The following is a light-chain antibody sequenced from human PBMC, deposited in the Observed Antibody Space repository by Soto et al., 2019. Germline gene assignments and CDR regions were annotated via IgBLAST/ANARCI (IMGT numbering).Light chain of an antibody. V-gene: IGKV1-13*02. CDR2: DAS. CDR3: QQFSR. CDR1: QGISSA. J-gene: IGKJ5*01. Sequence: AIPLTQSPSSLSASVGDRVTITCRASQGISSALAWYQQKPGKAPKLLIYDASSLESGVPSRFSGSGSGTDFTLTISSLQPEDFATYYCQQFSRFGQGTRLEIK.